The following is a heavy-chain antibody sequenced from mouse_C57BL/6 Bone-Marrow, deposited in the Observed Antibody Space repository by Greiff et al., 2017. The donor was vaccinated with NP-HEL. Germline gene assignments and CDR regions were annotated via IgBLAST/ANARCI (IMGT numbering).Heavy chain of an antibody. CDR1: GYAFSSSW. D-gene: IGHD4-1*01. J-gene: IGHJ3*01. Sequence: QVQLQQSGPELVKPGASVKISCKASGYAFSSSWMNWVKQRPGKGLEWIGRIYPGDGDTNYNGKFKGKATLTADQSSSTAYMQLSSLTSEDSAVYFCARGGGLTGAWFAYWGQGTLVTVSA. V-gene: IGHV1-82*01. CDR3: ARGGGLTGAWFAY. CDR2: IYPGDGDT.